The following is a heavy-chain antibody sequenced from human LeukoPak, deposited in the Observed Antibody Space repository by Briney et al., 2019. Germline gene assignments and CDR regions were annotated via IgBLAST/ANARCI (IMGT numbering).Heavy chain of an antibody. CDR3: AREGGSYYSYYGMDV. D-gene: IGHD1-26*01. CDR1: GFTFSSYA. V-gene: IGHV3-30*04. Sequence: GGSLRLSCAAAGFTFSSYAMHWVRQAPGKGLEWVAVISYDGSNKYYADSVKGRFTISRDNSKNTLYLQMNSVRAEDTAVYYCAREGGSYYSYYGMDVWGQGTTVTVSS. J-gene: IGHJ6*02. CDR2: ISYDGSNK.